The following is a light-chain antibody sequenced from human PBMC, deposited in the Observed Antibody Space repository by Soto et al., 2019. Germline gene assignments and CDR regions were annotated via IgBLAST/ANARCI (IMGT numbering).Light chain of an antibody. J-gene: IGLJ3*02. CDR3: RRYYGGTWV. CDR1: TGAVTSGHY. V-gene: IGLV7-43*01. CDR2: STS. Sequence: QAVVTQEPSLTVSPGGTVTLTCASSTGAVTSGHYPNWFQQKPGQAPRMLIYSTSNKHSWAPARFSGFLLGDRAALTLSGVQPEDEAEYHCRRYYGGTWVFGGGTKLTVL.